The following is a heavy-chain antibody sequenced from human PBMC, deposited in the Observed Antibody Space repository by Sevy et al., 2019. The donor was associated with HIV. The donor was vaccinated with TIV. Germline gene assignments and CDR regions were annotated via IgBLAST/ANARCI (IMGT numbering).Heavy chain of an antibody. CDR3: ARGRGITFDI. J-gene: IGHJ3*02. Sequence: KQSQTLSLTCVISGDSVSSDIGAWNWIRQSPSRGLEWLGRTYYRSKWSNEYAVFVKSRMTVNADTSRNQFSLQLNSMTPEDTAMYFCARGRGITFDIWGQGTMVTVSS. V-gene: IGHV6-1*01. D-gene: IGHD3-10*01. CDR2: TYYRSKWSN. CDR1: GDSVSSDIGA.